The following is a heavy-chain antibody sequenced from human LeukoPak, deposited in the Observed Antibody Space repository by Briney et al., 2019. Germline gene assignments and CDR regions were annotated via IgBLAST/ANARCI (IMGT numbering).Heavy chain of an antibody. CDR3: ARGSAAGSV. J-gene: IGHJ4*02. CDR1: GYSISSGYY. V-gene: IGHV4-38-2*02. D-gene: IGHD6-13*01. Sequence: SETLSLTCTVSGYSISSGYYWGWIRQPPGKGLEWIGSIYHSGSTYYNPSLKSRVTISVDTSKNQFSLQLNSVTPEDTAVYYCARGSAAGSVWGQGTLVTVAS. CDR2: IYHSGST.